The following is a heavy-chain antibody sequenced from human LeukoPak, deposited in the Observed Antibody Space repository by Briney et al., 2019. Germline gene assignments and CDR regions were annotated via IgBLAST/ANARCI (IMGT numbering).Heavy chain of an antibody. V-gene: IGHV4-38-2*02. Sequence: SETLSLTCTVSGYFISSGYYWGWIRQPPGKGLQWIGSIHHSGSTYYNPSLKSRVTISGDTSKNQFSLRLSSVTAADTAVYYCARASYSYDINGWVPFDYWGQGTLVTVSS. D-gene: IGHD3-22*01. CDR3: ARASYSYDINGWVPFDY. J-gene: IGHJ4*02. CDR1: GYFISSGYY. CDR2: IHHSGST.